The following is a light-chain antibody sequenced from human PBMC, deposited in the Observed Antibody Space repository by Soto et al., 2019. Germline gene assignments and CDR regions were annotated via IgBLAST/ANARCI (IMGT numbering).Light chain of an antibody. CDR1: QSISSW. V-gene: IGKV1-5*03. Sequence: VEVTQSPTTLSASVGDRVTITCRASQSISSWLAWYQQKPGKAPKLLIYKASSLESGVPSRFSGSGSGTEFTLTICSLQPDDFTPYCCPVSTFFLNRFCQVAKVAIK. CDR3: PVSTFFLNR. J-gene: IGKJ1*01. CDR2: KAS.